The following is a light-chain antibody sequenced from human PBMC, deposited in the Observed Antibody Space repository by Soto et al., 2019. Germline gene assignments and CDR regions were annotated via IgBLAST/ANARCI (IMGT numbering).Light chain of an antibody. CDR3: TSWTTKNITYV. V-gene: IGLV2-14*03. CDR1: SSDVGGYNY. CDR2: EVT. J-gene: IGLJ1*01. Sequence: QSVLTQPASVSGSPGQSISLSCTGSSSDVGGYNYVSWYQQHPGEAPKLLIYEVTHRPSGVSDRFSGSKSGSTASLTISGLQTDDEADYYCTSWTTKNITYVFGNGTKVTV.